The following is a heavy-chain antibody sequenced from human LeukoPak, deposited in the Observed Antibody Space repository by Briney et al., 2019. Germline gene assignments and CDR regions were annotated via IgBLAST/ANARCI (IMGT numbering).Heavy chain of an antibody. CDR1: GFTFSSYA. CDR3: AKDMDPYGSGSYPQFDY. V-gene: IGHV3-23*01. D-gene: IGHD3-10*01. CDR2: ISGSGGST. J-gene: IGHJ4*02. Sequence: PGGSLRLSCAASGFTFSSYAMSWVRQAPGQGLDLVSAISGSGGSTYYADSVKGRFTISRENTKNTLYLQMNSLRAEDTAVYYCAKDMDPYGSGSYPQFDYWGQGTLVTVSS.